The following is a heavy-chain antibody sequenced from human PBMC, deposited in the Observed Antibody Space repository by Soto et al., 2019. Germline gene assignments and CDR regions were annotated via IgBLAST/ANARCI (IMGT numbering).Heavy chain of an antibody. CDR1: GGNFNDYI. V-gene: IGHV1-69*12. CDR2: IIPMFSTS. Sequence: QVQLVQSGAEVKKPGSSVKVSCKASGGNFNDYIISWVRQAPGQGPEWMGAIIPMFSTSNYAQKFQGRVTTTADESTSTAYMQLRSLRSEDTAIYFCARHANTAMVTNGFATWCQGPRVTVS. CDR3: ARHANTAMVTNGFAT. J-gene: IGHJ5*02. D-gene: IGHD5-18*01.